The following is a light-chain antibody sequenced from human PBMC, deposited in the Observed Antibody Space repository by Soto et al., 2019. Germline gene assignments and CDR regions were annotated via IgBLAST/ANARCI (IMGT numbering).Light chain of an antibody. CDR2: AAS. Sequence: DIQMTQSPSSLSASVGDRVTITCRASQSISTYLNWYQQKPGKAPKLLIYAASILQSGVPSRFGGSGSGTDFTLTISSLQPEDFATYYCQQSYSTPLTFGGGAKVEIK. CDR1: QSISTY. J-gene: IGKJ4*01. CDR3: QQSYSTPLT. V-gene: IGKV1-39*01.